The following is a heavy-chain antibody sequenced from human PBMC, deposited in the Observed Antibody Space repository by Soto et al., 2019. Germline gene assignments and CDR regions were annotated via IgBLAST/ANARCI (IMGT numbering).Heavy chain of an antibody. D-gene: IGHD6-13*01. V-gene: IGHV1-18*01. CDR1: GYTFTSYG. CDR3: ARDPFTAADTVDNWFDP. J-gene: IGHJ5*02. Sequence: GASVKVSCKASGYTFTSYGISWVRQAPGQGLEWMGWISAYNGNTNYAQKLQGRVTMTTDTSTSTAYMELSSLRSEDTAVYYCARDPFTAADTVDNWFDPWGQGTLVTVSS. CDR2: ISAYNGNT.